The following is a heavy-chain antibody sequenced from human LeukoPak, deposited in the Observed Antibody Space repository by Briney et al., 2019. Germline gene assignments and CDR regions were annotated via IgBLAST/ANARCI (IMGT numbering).Heavy chain of an antibody. J-gene: IGHJ4*02. CDR1: GDSISSYY. CDR3: ARLRYFDY. Sequence: SETLSLTCTVSGDSISSYYWSWIRQSPGKGLEWIGYIYYSGSTDYNPSLKSRVTISVDTSKNQFSLKLSSVTAADTAVYYCARLRYFDYWGQGTLVTVSS. V-gene: IGHV4-59*12. CDR2: IYYSGST.